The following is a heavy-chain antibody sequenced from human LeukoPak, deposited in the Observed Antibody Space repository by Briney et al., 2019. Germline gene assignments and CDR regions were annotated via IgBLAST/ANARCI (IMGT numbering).Heavy chain of an antibody. CDR3: ARDRSGYLGY. Sequence: KSGGSLRLSCAASGFTFSSYSMNWVRQAPGKGLEWVSSISSSSSYIYYADSVKGRFTISRDNAKNSLYLQMNSLRAEDTAVYYCARDRSGYLGYWGQGTLVTVSS. CDR2: ISSSSSYI. CDR1: GFTFSSYS. D-gene: IGHD3-3*01. J-gene: IGHJ4*02. V-gene: IGHV3-21*01.